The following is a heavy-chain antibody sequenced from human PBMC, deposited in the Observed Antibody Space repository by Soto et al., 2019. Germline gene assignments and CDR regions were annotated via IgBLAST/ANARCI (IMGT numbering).Heavy chain of an antibody. CDR3: TRGPPRVQWFDP. Sequence: TLSLTCTVSGDSINTDYYWSWLRQPPGKGLEWIGHIYYSGGTFKNPSLQSRLTMSVDTSKNQFSLKLSSVTAADTAVYYCTRGPPRVQWFDPWGLGTLVTVSS. CDR2: IYYSGGT. CDR1: GDSINTDYY. V-gene: IGHV4-30-4*01. J-gene: IGHJ5*02.